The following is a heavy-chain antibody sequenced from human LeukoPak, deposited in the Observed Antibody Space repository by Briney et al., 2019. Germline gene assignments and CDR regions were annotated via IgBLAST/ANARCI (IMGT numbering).Heavy chain of an antibody. D-gene: IGHD3-22*01. CDR2: ISGRSDIT. CDR1: GFTFSLYH. V-gene: IGHV3-48*01. J-gene: IGHJ1*01. Sequence: GGSLRLSCAASGFTFSLYHMNWVRQAPGKGLEWVSYISGRSDITYYADSVKGRFTISRDNAKNSLYLQMNSLRADDTAVYHCATYSSLNRREFQYWGQGTLLTVSS. CDR3: ATYSSLNRREFQY.